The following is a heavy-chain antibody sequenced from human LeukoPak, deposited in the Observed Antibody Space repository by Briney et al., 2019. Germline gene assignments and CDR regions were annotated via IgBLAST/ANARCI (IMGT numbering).Heavy chain of an antibody. J-gene: IGHJ6*02. CDR1: GGSISSYY. CDR2: IHYSGST. Sequence: SETLSLTCTVSGGSISSYYWSWIRQPPGKGLEWIGYIHYSGSTNYNPSLKSRVTISVDTSKNQFSLKLSSVTAADTAVYYCARDPGPPPYGSGSYTDNYYYYGMDVWGQGTTVTVSS. CDR3: ARDPGPPPYGSGSYTDNYYYYGMDV. V-gene: IGHV4-59*01. D-gene: IGHD3-10*01.